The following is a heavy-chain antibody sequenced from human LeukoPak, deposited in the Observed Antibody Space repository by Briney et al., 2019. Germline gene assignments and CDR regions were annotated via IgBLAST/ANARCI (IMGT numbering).Heavy chain of an antibody. D-gene: IGHD3-3*01. Sequence: SVTVSCKASGGTFSSYAISWVRQAPGQGLEWMGRIIPILGIANYAQKFQGRVTITADKSTSTAYMELSSLRSEDTAVYYCAAPASDDFWSGYSFDYWGQGTLVTVSS. V-gene: IGHV1-69*04. CDR2: IIPILGIA. CDR3: AAPASDDFWSGYSFDY. J-gene: IGHJ4*02. CDR1: GGTFSSYA.